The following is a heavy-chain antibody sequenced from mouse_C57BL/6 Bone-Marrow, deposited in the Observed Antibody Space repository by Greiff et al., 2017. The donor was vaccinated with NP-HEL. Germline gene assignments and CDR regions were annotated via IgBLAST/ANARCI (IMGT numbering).Heavy chain of an antibody. D-gene: IGHD1-1*01. CDR3: ALYYGSSYYFDY. CDR2: IYPRDGST. V-gene: IGHV1-85*01. Sequence: QVQLKQSGPELVKPGASVKLSCKASGYTFTSYDINWVKQRPGQGLEWIGWIYPRDGSTQYTEKFKGTATLTVDTSSSTAYMELHSLTSEDSAVYFCALYYGSSYYFDYWGQGTTLTVSS. CDR1: GYTFTSYD. J-gene: IGHJ2*01.